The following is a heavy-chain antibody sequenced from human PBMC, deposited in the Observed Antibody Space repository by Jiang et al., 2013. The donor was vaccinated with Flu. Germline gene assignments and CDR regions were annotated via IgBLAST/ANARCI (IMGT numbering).Heavy chain of an antibody. D-gene: IGHD6-13*01. CDR2: NSGNT. Sequence: NSGNTGYAQKFQGRVTMTRNTSISTAYMELSSLRSEDTAVYYCARGGSSWSNGDLDVWGQGTTVTVSS. J-gene: IGHJ6*02. CDR3: ARGGSSWSNGDLDV. V-gene: IGHV1-8*01.